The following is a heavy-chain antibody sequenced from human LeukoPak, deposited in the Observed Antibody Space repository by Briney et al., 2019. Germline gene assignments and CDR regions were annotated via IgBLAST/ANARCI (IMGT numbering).Heavy chain of an antibody. CDR3: ATLVGYGAGDYFDY. D-gene: IGHD1-26*01. CDR1: GGSISSSSYY. CDR2: IYYSGST. J-gene: IGHJ4*02. Sequence: PSETLSLTCTVSGGSISSSSYYGGWIRQPPGKGLEWIGTIYYSGSTYYSPSLKSRVTFSLGTSRNQFSLKLSSVTAADTAVYYCATLVGYGAGDYFDYWGQGTLVTVSS. V-gene: IGHV4-39*07.